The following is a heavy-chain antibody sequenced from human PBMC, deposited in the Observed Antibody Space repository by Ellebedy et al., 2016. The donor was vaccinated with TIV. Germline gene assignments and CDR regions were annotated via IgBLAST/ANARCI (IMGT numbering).Heavy chain of an antibody. CDR3: TPWGLGGY. D-gene: IGHD2-21*01. J-gene: IGHJ4*02. CDR2: INQDGSEK. V-gene: IGHV3-7*01. Sequence: LSLTCAASGFTFSSYGMHWVRQAPGKGLEWVANINQDGSEKYYVDSVKGRFTISRDNAKNTLYLHMNRLRVEDTAAYYCTPWGLGGYWGQGTLVTVSS. CDR1: GFTFSSYG.